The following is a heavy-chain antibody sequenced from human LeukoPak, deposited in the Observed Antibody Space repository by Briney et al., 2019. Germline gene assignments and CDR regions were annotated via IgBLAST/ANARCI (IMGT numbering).Heavy chain of an antibody. J-gene: IGHJ4*02. CDR2: ISRTGNSI. CDR1: GFTLTSYE. D-gene: IGHD1-26*01. V-gene: IGHV3-48*03. CDR3: ATDYYSRNDF. Sequence: GGSLRLSCAASGFTLTSYEMNWVRLAPGKGLEWISYISRTGNSIYYADSVKGRFTASRDNAKNSLYLQMNSLRDEDTAVYYCATDYYSRNDFWGQGTLVTVSS.